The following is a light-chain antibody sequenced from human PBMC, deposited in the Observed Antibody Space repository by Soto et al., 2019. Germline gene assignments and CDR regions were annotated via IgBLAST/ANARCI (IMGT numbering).Light chain of an antibody. Sequence: QSALTQPASVSGSPGQSITISCTGTSSDIGAYNSVSWYQHHPGKAPKLIVFQVSFRPSAVSDRFSGSKSDNTASLTISGLQTEDEADYYCEAWDDSLNGYVFGTGTKVTVL. CDR1: SSDIGAYNS. CDR2: QVS. CDR3: EAWDDSLNGYV. J-gene: IGLJ1*01. V-gene: IGLV2-14*01.